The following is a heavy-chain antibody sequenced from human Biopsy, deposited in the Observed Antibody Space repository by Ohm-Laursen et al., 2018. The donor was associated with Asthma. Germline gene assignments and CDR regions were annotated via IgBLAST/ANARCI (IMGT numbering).Heavy chain of an antibody. V-gene: IGHV1-69*13. J-gene: IGHJ4*02. CDR1: GGTFNTYV. Sequence: SAKVSCKSLGGTFNTYVIGWVRQAPGQGLEWMGGINFVFGTTTYPQKFQDRVTITADDSTSTVYMELSSLRSEDTAVYYCARKAGSCISRTCYSLDFWGQGTLVTVSS. CDR3: ARKAGSCISRTCYSLDF. D-gene: IGHD2-2*01. CDR2: INFVFGTT.